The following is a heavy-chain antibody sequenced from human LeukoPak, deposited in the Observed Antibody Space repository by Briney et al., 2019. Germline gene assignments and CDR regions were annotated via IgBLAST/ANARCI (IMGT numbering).Heavy chain of an antibody. CDR2: INADGIAT. Sequence: GGSRRLSCAASGFTFSSHWMHWVRQASEKGLVGESHINADGIATYYAASVKGRFTISRDNARNTLYLQMHSLTAEDTGVYYCVRGALRDCSYTSCTRGNWFDPWGQGTLVTVSS. V-gene: IGHV3-74*01. D-gene: IGHD2-2*01. CDR1: GFTFSSHW. J-gene: IGHJ5*02. CDR3: VRGALRDCSYTSCTRGNWFDP.